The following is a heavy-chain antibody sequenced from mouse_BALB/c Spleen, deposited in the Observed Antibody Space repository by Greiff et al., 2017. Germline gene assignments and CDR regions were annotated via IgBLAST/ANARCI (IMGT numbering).Heavy chain of an antibody. D-gene: IGHD2-3*01. V-gene: IGHV5-9-4*01. CDR2: ISSGGSYT. J-gene: IGHJ3*01. CDR3: ARDLGGYYVY. Sequence: EVMLVESGGGLVKPGGSLKLSCAASGFTFSSYAMSWVRQSPEKRLEWVAEISSGGSYTYYPDTVTGRFTISRDNAKNTLYLEMSSLRSEDTAMYYCARDLGGYYVYWGQGTLVTVSA. CDR1: GFTFSSYA.